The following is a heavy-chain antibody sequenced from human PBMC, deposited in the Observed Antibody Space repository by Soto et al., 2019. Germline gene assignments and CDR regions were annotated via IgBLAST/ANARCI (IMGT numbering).Heavy chain of an antibody. D-gene: IGHD1-7*01. CDR3: ARGNCNYVSPDY. CDR1: GGTFSTYT. Sequence: TXGSLRLSCSAAGGTFSTYTMDWVRQAPGKGLDWITLISYDGSNKYYADSVKGRFTVSRDNSKNTLYLTMNSLRADDTVVYYCARGNCNYVSPDYWGQGTLVTVSS. V-gene: IGHV3-30-3*01. J-gene: IGHJ4*02. CDR2: ISYDGSNK.